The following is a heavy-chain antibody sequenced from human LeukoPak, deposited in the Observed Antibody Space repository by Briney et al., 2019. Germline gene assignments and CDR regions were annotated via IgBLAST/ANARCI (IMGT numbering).Heavy chain of an antibody. Sequence: HGDSLKISCKTSGYTFTDYWIGWVRQMPGKGLEWMGIIYPIDSDSKYSSSFQGQVTISADKSINTAYLQWSSLKASDTGIYYCARLWDSCFDYWGQGTLVTVSS. CDR3: ARLWDSCFDY. J-gene: IGHJ4*02. CDR2: IYPIDSDS. D-gene: IGHD3-16*01. CDR1: GYTFTDYW. V-gene: IGHV5-51*01.